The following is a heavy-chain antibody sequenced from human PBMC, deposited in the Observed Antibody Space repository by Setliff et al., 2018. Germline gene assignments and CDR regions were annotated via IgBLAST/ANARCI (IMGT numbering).Heavy chain of an antibody. CDR3: VKPQLELRWGFES. J-gene: IGHJ4*02. Sequence: GGSLRLSCAASGFTFRSYAMSWVRQAPGKGLEWVSSISDTALGIYYADSVRGRFTISRDNSKKTLYLQMNSLRAEDTAVYYCVKPQLELRWGFESWGQGTLVTVSS. CDR1: GFTFRSYA. V-gene: IGHV3-23*01. D-gene: IGHD1-7*01. CDR2: ISDTALGI.